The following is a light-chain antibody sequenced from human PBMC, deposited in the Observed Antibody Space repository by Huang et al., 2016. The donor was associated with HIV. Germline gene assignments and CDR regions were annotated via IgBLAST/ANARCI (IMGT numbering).Light chain of an antibody. V-gene: IGKV1-39*01. J-gene: IGKJ2*01. Sequence: DIQMTQSPSSLSASVGDRVTITCRASQNIAIYLNWYQQKPGEAPELLSYAASNLQRGVPSRCSGGGSGTDFTLTISSLQPEDFISYFCQQSYNTPYTFGQGTKLEIK. CDR1: QNIAIY. CDR3: QQSYNTPYT. CDR2: AAS.